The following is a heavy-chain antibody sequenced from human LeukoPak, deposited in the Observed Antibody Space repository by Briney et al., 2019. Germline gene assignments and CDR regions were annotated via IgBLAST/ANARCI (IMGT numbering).Heavy chain of an antibody. CDR3: TKNNAGGDYYHR. V-gene: IGHV3-43*01. CDR2: ITCDSTRT. CDR1: GFTFDHHS. J-gene: IGHJ4*02. Sequence: GGALRLSCATSGFTFDHHSMHWVRQPPRKGLEWFSLITCDSTRTHYSVSVEGRFTISRDNSKSSLYLQMDRLRTEDAALYYSTKNNAGGDYYHRWGQGTLVTVSS. D-gene: IGHD2-21*01.